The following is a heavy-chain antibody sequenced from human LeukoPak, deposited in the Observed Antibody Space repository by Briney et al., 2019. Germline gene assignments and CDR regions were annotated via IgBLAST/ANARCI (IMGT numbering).Heavy chain of an antibody. J-gene: IGHJ6*03. Sequence: PGGSLRLSCAASGFTFSSYLMSWVRQAPGKGLEWVATIKEDGNEKYYVDSVKGRFTISRDNAKNSLYLQMNSLRAEDTAVYYCARDPGSYYGSGSRYYYYYYMDVWGKGTTVTVSS. D-gene: IGHD3-10*01. CDR3: ARDPGSYYGSGSRYYYYYYMDV. CDR2: IKEDGNEK. CDR1: GFTFSSYL. V-gene: IGHV3-7*01.